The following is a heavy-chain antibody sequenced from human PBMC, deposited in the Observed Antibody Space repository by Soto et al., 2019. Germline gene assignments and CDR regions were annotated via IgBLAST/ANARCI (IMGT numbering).Heavy chain of an antibody. J-gene: IGHJ4*02. D-gene: IGHD3-10*01. CDR1: GVTFSNYA. CDR3: AKQRADYGSGADTFYFDS. CDR2: LSGSGGTT. V-gene: IGHV3-23*01. Sequence: GGSLRLSCTVSGVTFSNYAMNWVRQAPGKGLEWVSGLSGSGGTTYYADSVKGRFIISRDNSKNTLYLLMNSLRAEDTALYYCAKQRADYGSGADTFYFDSWGQGALVTV.